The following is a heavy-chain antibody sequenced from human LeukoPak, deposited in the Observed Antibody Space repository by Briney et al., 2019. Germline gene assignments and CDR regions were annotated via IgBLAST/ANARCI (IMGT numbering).Heavy chain of an antibody. CDR3: ARHSIYDSSGYPFDY. CDR1: GGSISSSSYY. J-gene: IGHJ4*02. Sequence: SETLSLTCTVSGGSISSSSYYWDWIRQPPGKGLEWIGSIYYSGSTYYNPSLKSRVTISVDTPKNQFSLKLSSVTAADTAVYYCARHSIYDSSGYPFDYWGQGTLVTVSS. CDR2: IYYSGST. D-gene: IGHD3-22*01. V-gene: IGHV4-39*01.